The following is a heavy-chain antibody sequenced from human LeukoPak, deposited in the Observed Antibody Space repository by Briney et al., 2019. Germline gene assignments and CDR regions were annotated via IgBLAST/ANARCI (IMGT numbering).Heavy chain of an antibody. J-gene: IGHJ4*02. D-gene: IGHD3-10*01. CDR3: ATRVINRRFLPYFDY. Sequence: SETLSLTCTVSGGSISNGGYYWGWIRQHPGKGLEWIEYIYNSGSTYYSPSLKCRVTISVDTSKNQFYLKLSSVTAADTAVYYCATRVINRRFLPYFDYWGQGTLVTVSS. CDR1: GGSISNGGYY. CDR2: IYNSGST. V-gene: IGHV4-31*03.